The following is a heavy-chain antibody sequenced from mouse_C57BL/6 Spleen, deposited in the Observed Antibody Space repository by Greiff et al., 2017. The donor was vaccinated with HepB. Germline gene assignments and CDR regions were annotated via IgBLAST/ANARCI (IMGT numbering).Heavy chain of an antibody. CDR2: INPSNGGT. CDR3: ARRESYDYLDY. CDR1: GYTFTSYW. D-gene: IGHD2-3*01. Sequence: QVHVKQPGTELVKPGASVKLSCKASGYTFTSYWMHWVKQRPGQGLEWIGNINPSNGGTNYNEKFKSKATLTVDKSSSTAYMQLSSLTSEDSAVYYCARRESYDYLDYWGQGTTLTVSS. V-gene: IGHV1-53*01. J-gene: IGHJ2*01.